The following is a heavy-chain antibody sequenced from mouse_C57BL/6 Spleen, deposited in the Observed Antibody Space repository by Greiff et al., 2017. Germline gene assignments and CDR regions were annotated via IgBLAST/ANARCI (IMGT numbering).Heavy chain of an antibody. CDR3: ARDPPYDYGWYFDV. D-gene: IGHD2-4*01. V-gene: IGHV3-6*01. J-gene: IGHJ1*03. CDR1: GYSITSGYY. CDR2: ISYDGSN. Sequence: EVKLVESGPGLVKPSQSLSLTCSVTGYSITSGYYWNWIRQFPGNKLEWMGYISYDGSNNYNPSLKNRISITRDTSKNQFFLKLNSVTTEDTATYYCARDPPYDYGWYFDVWGTGTTVTVSS.